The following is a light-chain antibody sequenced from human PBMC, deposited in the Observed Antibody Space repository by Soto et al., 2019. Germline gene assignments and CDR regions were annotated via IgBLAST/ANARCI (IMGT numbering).Light chain of an antibody. CDR1: QSLLHSNGYNY. V-gene: IGKV2-28*01. J-gene: IGKJ4*01. Sequence: DIVMTQSPLSLPVTPGEPASISCRSSQSLLHSNGYNYLDWYLQKPGQSPQLLIYLGSNRASGVPDRFSGSGSGTDFTLKISRVEAEDVAVYYCMQALPTQLTFGGGTKVDIK. CDR3: MQALPTQLT. CDR2: LGS.